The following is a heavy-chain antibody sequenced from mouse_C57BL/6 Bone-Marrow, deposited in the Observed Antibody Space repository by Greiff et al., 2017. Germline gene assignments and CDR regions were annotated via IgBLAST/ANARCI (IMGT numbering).Heavy chain of an antibody. D-gene: IGHD2-4*01. CDR2: ISSGSSTI. J-gene: IGHJ3*01. V-gene: IGHV5-17*01. CDR1: GFTFSDYG. CDR3: ARHYYDYDEGFAY. Sequence: EVMLVESGGGLVKPGGSLKLSCAASGFTFSDYGMHWVRQAPEKGLEWVAYISSGSSTIYYADTVKGRFTISRDNAKHTLFLQMTSLRSEDTAMYYCARHYYDYDEGFAYWGQGTLVTVSA.